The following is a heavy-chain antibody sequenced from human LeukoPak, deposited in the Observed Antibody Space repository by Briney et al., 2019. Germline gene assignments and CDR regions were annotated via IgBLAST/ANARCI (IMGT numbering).Heavy chain of an antibody. Sequence: GGSLRLSCAASGFTFSSYSMNWVRQAPGKGLEWISYISSSSSTIYYADSVEGRFTISRDNAKNSLYLQMNSLRAEDTAVYYCARLCFDYDFWSGYYLFDLWGRGTLVTVSS. CDR1: GFTFSSYS. CDR3: ARLCFDYDFWSGYYLFDL. V-gene: IGHV3-48*01. CDR2: ISSSSSTI. J-gene: IGHJ2*01. D-gene: IGHD3-3*01.